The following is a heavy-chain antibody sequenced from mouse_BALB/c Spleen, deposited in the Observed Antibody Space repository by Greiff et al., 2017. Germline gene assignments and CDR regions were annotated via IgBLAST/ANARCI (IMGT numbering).Heavy chain of an antibody. D-gene: IGHD2-1*01. CDR3: AKHMVGGNYAWFAY. CDR1: GFTFSSYG. CDR2: ISGGGSYT. Sequence: EVQGVESGGDLVKPGGSLKLSCAASGFTFSSYGMSWVRQTPDKRLEWVATISGGGSYTYYPDSVKGRFTISRANAKNTLYLQMSNLKSEATAMYYGAKHMVGGNYAWFAYWGQGTLVTVSA. J-gene: IGHJ3*01. V-gene: IGHV5-6*01.